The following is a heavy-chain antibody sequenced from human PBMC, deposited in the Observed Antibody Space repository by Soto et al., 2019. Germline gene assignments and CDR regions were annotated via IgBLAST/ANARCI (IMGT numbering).Heavy chain of an antibody. CDR2: IDWDDDK. V-gene: IGHV2-70*01. J-gene: IGHJ6*02. D-gene: IGHD3-3*01. CDR1: GFSLSTSGMC. CDR3: ARHIRFLEWLQHPAAYYGMDV. Sequence: GPTLVNPTQTLTLTCTFSGFSLSTSGMCVSWIRQPPGKALEWLALIDWDDDKYYSTSLKTRLTISKDTSKNQVVLTMTNMDPVDTATYYCARHIRFLEWLQHPAAYYGMDVWGQGTTVTVSS.